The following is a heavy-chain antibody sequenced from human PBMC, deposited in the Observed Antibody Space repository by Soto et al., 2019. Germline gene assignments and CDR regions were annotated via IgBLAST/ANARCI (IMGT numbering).Heavy chain of an antibody. D-gene: IGHD3-10*01. J-gene: IGHJ6*02. CDR3: ERDQVCGSGRVIRPGKMDV. Sequence: QVQLVESGGGVVQPGRSLRLSCAASGFTFSSYAMHWVRQAPGKGLEWVAVISYDGSNKYYADSVKGRFTISRDNSKKRLYLQMNRLSDEDTVAYYCERDQVCGSGRVIRPGKMDVWGQGTPVTAS. CDR2: ISYDGSNK. CDR1: GFTFSSYA. V-gene: IGHV3-30-3*01.